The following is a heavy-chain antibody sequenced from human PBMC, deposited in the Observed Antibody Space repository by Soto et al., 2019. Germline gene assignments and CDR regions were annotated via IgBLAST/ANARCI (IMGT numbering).Heavy chain of an antibody. CDR3: ASSFTVPAAIGY. Sequence: ASVKVSCKSSGYPFTHYGITWIRQAPGQGLEWMGWISPFNGNTNYGQTLQGRVTLTTETSTSTVYMELRSLRSDDTAVYYCASSFTVPAAIGYWGQGTLVTVSS. V-gene: IGHV1-18*01. D-gene: IGHD2-2*02. CDR2: ISPFNGNT. CDR1: GYPFTHYG. J-gene: IGHJ4*02.